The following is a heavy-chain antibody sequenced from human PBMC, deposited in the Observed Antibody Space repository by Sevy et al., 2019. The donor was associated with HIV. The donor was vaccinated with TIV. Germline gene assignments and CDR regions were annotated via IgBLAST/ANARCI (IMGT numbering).Heavy chain of an antibody. J-gene: IGHJ4*02. CDR2: IYYNGHI. D-gene: IGHD1-26*01. CDR3: AGENAWGRGYS. V-gene: IGHV4-59*08. Sequence: QSQTLSLTCTVSGGSITSLYWNWIRQPPGKGLEWIANIYYNGHINYHPSLKSRVTLSLDTSKNQFSLRLSSVTAADTAMYYCAGENAWGRGYSWGQGTLVTVSS. CDR1: GGSITSLY.